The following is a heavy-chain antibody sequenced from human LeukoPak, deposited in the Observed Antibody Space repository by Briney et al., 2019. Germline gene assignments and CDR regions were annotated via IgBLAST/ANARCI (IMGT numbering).Heavy chain of an antibody. J-gene: IGHJ4*02. CDR3: ANGGSGSYYPIDY. D-gene: IGHD1-26*01. V-gene: IGHV1-69*05. Sequence: SVKVSCKASGGTFSSYAISWVRQAPGQGLEWMGGIIPIFGTANYAQKFQGRVTITTDESTSTAYMELSSLRSEDTAVYYCANGGSGSYYPIDYWGQGTLVTVSS. CDR1: GGTFSSYA. CDR2: IIPIFGTA.